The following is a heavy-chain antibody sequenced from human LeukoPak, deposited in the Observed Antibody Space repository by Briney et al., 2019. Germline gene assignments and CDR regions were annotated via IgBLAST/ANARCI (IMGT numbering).Heavy chain of an antibody. V-gene: IGHV3-48*02. Sequence: GASLRLSCAASGFTFSTYNMNWVRQAPGKGLEWLSYISSGSSTIYYADSVEGRFTISRDNAKNSLYLQMNSLRDEDTAVYYCARGETARVDYWGQGILVTVSS. D-gene: IGHD3-16*01. CDR2: ISSGSSTI. J-gene: IGHJ4*02. CDR1: GFTFSTYN. CDR3: ARGETARVDY.